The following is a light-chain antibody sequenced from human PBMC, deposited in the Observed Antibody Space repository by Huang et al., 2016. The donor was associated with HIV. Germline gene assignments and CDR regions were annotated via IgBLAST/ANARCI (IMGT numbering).Light chain of an antibody. Sequence: DIQMTQSPSTLSASIGDRVTITCRASHSISSWLAWFQQRPGKAPNLIISKASNLQNGGPSRFSGSGSGTEFTLTISSLQPDDFATYYCQQYNSYSPGTFGQGTKVEIK. CDR3: QQYNSYSPGT. V-gene: IGKV1-5*03. J-gene: IGKJ1*01. CDR1: HSISSW. CDR2: KAS.